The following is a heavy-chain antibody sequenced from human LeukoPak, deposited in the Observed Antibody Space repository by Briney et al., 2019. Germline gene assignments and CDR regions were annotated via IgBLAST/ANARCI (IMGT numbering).Heavy chain of an antibody. J-gene: IGHJ4*02. CDR2: ISAYNGNT. CDR3: AREGTFDWSLLAIDY. D-gene: IGHD3-9*01. CDR1: GYTFTSYG. Sequence: GASVKVSCKASGYTFTSYGISWVRQAPGQGLEWMGWISAYNGNTNYAQKLQGRVTMTTDTSTSTAYMELRSLGSDDTAVYYCAREGTFDWSLLAIDYWGQGTLVTVSS. V-gene: IGHV1-18*01.